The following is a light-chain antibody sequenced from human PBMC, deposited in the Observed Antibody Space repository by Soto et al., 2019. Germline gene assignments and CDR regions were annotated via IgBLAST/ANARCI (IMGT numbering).Light chain of an antibody. CDR1: QSVSSN. J-gene: IGKJ2*01. CDR3: QQYNNWPALYT. CDR2: GAS. V-gene: IGKV3-15*01. Sequence: EIVMTQSPATLSVSPGERATLSCRASQSVSSNFAWYQQKPGQAPRLLIYGASTRATGIPARFCGSGSGPAFTLPIITLQSEDFAVYHCQQYNNWPALYTFGQVTKLDIK.